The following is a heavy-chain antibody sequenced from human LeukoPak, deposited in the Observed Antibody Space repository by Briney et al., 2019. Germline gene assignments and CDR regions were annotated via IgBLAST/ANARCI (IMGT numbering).Heavy chain of an antibody. Sequence: SVKVSCKASGFTFTSSPMQWVRQARGQRLEWIGWIVVGSGNTNYAQKFQERVTITRDMSTNTAYMELSSLRSEDTAVYYCATGSGWYSPDYWGQGTLVTVSS. CDR2: IVVGSGNT. CDR1: GFTFTSSP. D-gene: IGHD6-19*01. CDR3: ATGSGWYSPDY. V-gene: IGHV1-58*02. J-gene: IGHJ4*02.